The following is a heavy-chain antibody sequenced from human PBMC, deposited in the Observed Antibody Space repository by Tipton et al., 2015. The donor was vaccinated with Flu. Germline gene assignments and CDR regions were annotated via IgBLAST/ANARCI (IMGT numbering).Heavy chain of an antibody. D-gene: IGHD3-22*01. CDR1: GDSISRGSYY. Sequence: TLSLTCTVSGDSISRGSYYYNWIRQPAGEGLEWIGRTYTNGNTNYKASLKSRVTISIDRSRNQFSLRLTSVTAADTAVYYCVREGGYDSNAYYHPFFDSWGQGTLVTVSS. CDR2: TYTNGNT. CDR3: VREGGYDSNAYYHPFFDS. J-gene: IGHJ4*02. V-gene: IGHV4-61*02.